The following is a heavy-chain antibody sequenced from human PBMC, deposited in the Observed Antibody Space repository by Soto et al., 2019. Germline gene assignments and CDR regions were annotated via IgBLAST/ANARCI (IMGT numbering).Heavy chain of an antibody. D-gene: IGHD3-10*01. CDR1: GDSVSSNSEA. CDR2: TYYKSKWNN. J-gene: IGHJ6*02. CDR3: TGITWFRGMDV. Sequence: SQTLSLTCAISGDSVSSNSEACNWIRQSPSRGLEWLGRTYYKSKWNNDYALSVKSRITINPDTSKNQFSLHLYSVTPEDTAVYYCTGITWFRGMDVWGQGTPVTVSS. V-gene: IGHV6-1*01.